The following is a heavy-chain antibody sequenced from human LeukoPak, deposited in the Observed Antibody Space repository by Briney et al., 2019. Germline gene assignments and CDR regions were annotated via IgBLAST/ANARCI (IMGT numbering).Heavy chain of an antibody. CDR3: AREYGDPPHFGMDV. CDR2: INHSGST. J-gene: IGHJ6*02. V-gene: IGHV4-34*01. D-gene: IGHD4-17*01. CDR1: AGSFSGYY. Sequence: PSETLSLTCAVYAGSFSGYYWSWIRQPPGKGLEWIGEINHSGSTNYNPSLKSRVTISVDTSKNQFSLKLSSVTAADTAVYYCAREYGDPPHFGMDVWGQGTTVTVSS.